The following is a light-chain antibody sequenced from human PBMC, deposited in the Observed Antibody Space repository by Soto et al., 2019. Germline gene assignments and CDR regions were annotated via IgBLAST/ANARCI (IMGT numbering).Light chain of an antibody. J-gene: IGLJ1*01. CDR1: SSDIGSYNL. Sequence: QSVLTQPASLSGSPGQSITISCTGTSSDIGSYNLVSWYQQHPGKVPKLIIYEVTIRPSGLSNRFSGSKSGNTASLTISGLQAEDEADYYCSSYTTTSPYVFGSGTKVTVL. CDR3: SSYTTTSPYV. V-gene: IGLV2-14*02. CDR2: EVT.